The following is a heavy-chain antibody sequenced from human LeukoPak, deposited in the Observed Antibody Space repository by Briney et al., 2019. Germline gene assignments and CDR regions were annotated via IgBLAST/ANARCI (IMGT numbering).Heavy chain of an antibody. CDR2: IKQDGSEK. D-gene: IGHD1-1*01. Sequence: GGSLRLSCAASGFTFSSYWMSWVRQAPGKGLEWVANIKQDGSEKYYVDSVKGRFTISRDNAKSSLYLQMNSLRAEDTAVYYCARDKNGYYFDYWGQGTLVTVSS. CDR1: GFTFSSYW. J-gene: IGHJ4*02. CDR3: ARDKNGYYFDY. V-gene: IGHV3-7*01.